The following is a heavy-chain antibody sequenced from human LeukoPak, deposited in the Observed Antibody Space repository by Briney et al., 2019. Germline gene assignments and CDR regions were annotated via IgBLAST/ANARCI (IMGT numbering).Heavy chain of an antibody. CDR1: GVSISSGSYY. Sequence: KASQTLSLTCTVSGVSISSGSYYWSWIGQPAGKGLEWIGRICTSGSTNYNPSLKSRVTISVDTSTNQFSLKLSSVTAADTAVYYCARAGGYYDSSGYYGTFDYWGQGSLVTVSS. D-gene: IGHD3-22*01. J-gene: IGHJ4*02. CDR2: ICTSGST. CDR3: ARAGGYYDSSGYYGTFDY. V-gene: IGHV4-61*02.